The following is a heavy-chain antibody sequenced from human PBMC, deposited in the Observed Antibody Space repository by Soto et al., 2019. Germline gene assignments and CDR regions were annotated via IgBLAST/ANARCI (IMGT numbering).Heavy chain of an antibody. Sequence: QLQLQESGSGLVKPSQTLSLTCADSGGSISSGGYSWSWIRQPPGKGLEWLGYIYHSGSTYYNPSLKSRVTISVDRYKNQFSLKLSSVTAADTAVYYCARGIAARLAAFDIWGQGTMVTVSS. CDR3: ARGIAARLAAFDI. V-gene: IGHV4-30-2*01. D-gene: IGHD6-6*01. CDR2: IYHSGST. CDR1: GGSISSGGYS. J-gene: IGHJ3*02.